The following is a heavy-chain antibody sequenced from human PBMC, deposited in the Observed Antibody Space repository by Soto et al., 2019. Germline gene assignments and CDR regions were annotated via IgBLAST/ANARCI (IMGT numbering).Heavy chain of an antibody. CDR2: ISSSGSTI. CDR1: GFTFSDYY. CDR3: ARWTGYCSSTSCYTDYYYGMDV. V-gene: IGHV3-11*01. Sequence: GGSLRLSCAASGFTFSDYYMSWIRQAPGKGLEWVSYISSSGSTIYYADSVKGRFTISRDNAKNSLYLQMNSLRAEDTAVYYCARWTGYCSSTSCYTDYYYGMDVWGQGTTVTVSS. J-gene: IGHJ6*02. D-gene: IGHD2-2*02.